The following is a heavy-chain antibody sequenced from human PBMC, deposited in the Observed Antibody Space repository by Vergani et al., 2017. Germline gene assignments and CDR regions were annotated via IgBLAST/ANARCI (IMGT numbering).Heavy chain of an antibody. Sequence: QVRLVESGGGVVQPGRSLRLSCAASGFTFSSYGMHWVRQAPGKGLEWVAVISYDGSNKYYADSVKGRFTISRDNSKNTLYLQMNSLRAEDTAVYYCAKGDARGWWNQGELLDYWGQGTLVTVSS. CDR3: AKGDARGWWNQGELLDY. J-gene: IGHJ4*02. CDR2: ISYDGSNK. V-gene: IGHV3-30*18. D-gene: IGHD1-14*01. CDR1: GFTFSSYG.